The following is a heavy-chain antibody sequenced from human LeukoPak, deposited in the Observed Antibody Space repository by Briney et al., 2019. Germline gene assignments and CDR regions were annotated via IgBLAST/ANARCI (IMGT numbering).Heavy chain of an antibody. J-gene: IGHJ4*02. CDR2: ISYDGSNK. V-gene: IGHV3-30*18. CDR3: AKSSRGIMVRVLDY. CDR1: GSTFSSYG. Sequence: GGSLRLSCAASGSTFSSYGMHWVRQAPGKGLEWVAVISYDGSNKYYADSVKGRFTISRDNSKNTLYLQMNSLRAEDTAVYYCAKSSRGIMVRVLDYWGQGTLVTVSS. D-gene: IGHD3-10*01.